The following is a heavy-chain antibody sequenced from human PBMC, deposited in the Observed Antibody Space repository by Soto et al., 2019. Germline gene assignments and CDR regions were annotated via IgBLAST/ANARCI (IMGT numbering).Heavy chain of an antibody. V-gene: IGHV1-18*01. CDR1: GYTFTSYG. D-gene: IGHD2-15*01. CDR3: ARISGWGLFVVVVAENYYFDY. J-gene: IGHJ4*02. CDR2: ISAYNGNT. Sequence: ASVKVSCKASGYTFTSYGISRVRQAPGQGLEWMGWISAYNGNTNYAQKLQGRVTMTTDTSTSTAYMELRSLRPDDTAVYYCARISGWGLFVVVVAENYYFDYWGQGTLVTVSS.